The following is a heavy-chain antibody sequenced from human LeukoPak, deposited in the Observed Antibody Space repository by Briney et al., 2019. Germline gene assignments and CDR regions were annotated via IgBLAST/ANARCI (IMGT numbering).Heavy chain of an antibody. Sequence: ASVKVSCKASGYTFTGYYIHWVRQAPGQGLEWMGWINPNSGVTNYAQKFQGRVTLTRDTSISTAYMELNSLRSDDTAVYYSARARQRATGSYSALDSWGQGTLVTVSS. CDR3: ARARQRATGSYSALDS. CDR1: GYTFTGYY. J-gene: IGHJ4*02. D-gene: IGHD1-26*01. V-gene: IGHV1-2*02. CDR2: INPNSGVT.